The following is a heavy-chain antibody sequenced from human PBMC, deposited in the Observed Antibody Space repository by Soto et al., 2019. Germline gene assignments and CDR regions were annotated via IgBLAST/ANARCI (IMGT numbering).Heavy chain of an antibody. CDR3: AREGGSYDSGGYLIRGAFDI. CDR1: GDSISRIDYY. V-gene: IGHV4-31*03. D-gene: IGHD3-22*01. J-gene: IGHJ3*02. CDR2: IYFRGNT. Sequence: PSLTCSVSGDSISRIDYYWTWIRQHPEKGLEWIGNIYFRGNTYYSPSLESRLTISVDTSKNQFSLKLTSVTAADTAVYYCAREGGSYDSGGYLIRGAFDIWGQGTMV.